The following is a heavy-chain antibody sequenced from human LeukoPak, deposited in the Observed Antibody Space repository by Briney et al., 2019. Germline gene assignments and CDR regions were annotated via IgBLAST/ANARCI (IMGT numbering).Heavy chain of an antibody. J-gene: IGHJ3*02. V-gene: IGHV1-69*06. CDR3: ASSRIVGATSGAFDI. CDR2: IIPIFGTA. Sequence: ASVKVSCKASGYTFTSYAISWVRQAPGQGLEWMGRIIPIFGTANYAQKFQGRVTITADKSTSTAYMELSSLRSEDTAVYYCASSRIVGATSGAFDIWGQGTMVTVSS. CDR1: GYTFTSYA. D-gene: IGHD1-26*01.